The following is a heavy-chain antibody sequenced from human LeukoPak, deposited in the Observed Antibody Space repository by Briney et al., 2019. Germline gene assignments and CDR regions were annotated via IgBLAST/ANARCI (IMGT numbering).Heavy chain of an antibody. CDR1: GYTFSSHG. CDR2: ISASSGKT. V-gene: IGHV1-18*01. Sequence: ASVTVSCKSSGYTFSSHGITWVRQAPGQGLEWMGWISASSGKTNIAQILQARVTMTTDTSTSTAYMDLRSLRSDDTAVYYCARANCGRTSCYFDIWGQGTMVTVSS. J-gene: IGHJ3*02. CDR3: ARANCGRTSCYFDI. D-gene: IGHD2-2*01.